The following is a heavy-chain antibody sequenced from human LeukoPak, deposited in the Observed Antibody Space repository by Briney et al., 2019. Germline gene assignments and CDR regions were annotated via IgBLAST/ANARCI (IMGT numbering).Heavy chain of an antibody. CDR1: GGSISSYY. Sequence: SETLSLTCTVSGGSISSYYWSWIRQPPGKGLEWIGYIYYSGSTNYNPSLKSRVTISVDTSKNQFSLTLSSVTAADTAVYYCARDPTEGSSWTGDYYYGMDVWGQGTTVTVSS. CDR2: IYYSGST. J-gene: IGHJ6*02. D-gene: IGHD6-13*01. V-gene: IGHV4-59*12. CDR3: ARDPTEGSSWTGDYYYGMDV.